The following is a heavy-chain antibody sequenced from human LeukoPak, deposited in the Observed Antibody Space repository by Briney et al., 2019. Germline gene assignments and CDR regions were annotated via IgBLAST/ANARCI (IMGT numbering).Heavy chain of an antibody. CDR1: GGSLRSHY. CDR2: IYYSGST. D-gene: IGHD3-10*01. J-gene: IGHJ4*02. CDR3: ASVNYGSGSYGY. Sequence: SETLSLTCTLSGGSLRSHYWSWIRQPPGKALEWLGHIYYSGSTTYSPSLKSRLTISVDTSRNQFSLSLISVTAADTAVYYCASVNYGSGSYGYWGQGTLVTVSS. V-gene: IGHV4-59*11.